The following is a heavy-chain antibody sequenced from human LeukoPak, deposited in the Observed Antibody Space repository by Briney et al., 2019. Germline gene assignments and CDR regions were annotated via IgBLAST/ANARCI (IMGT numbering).Heavy chain of an antibody. J-gene: IGHJ4*02. CDR1: GFTFSSYG. CDR2: ISYDGSNK. V-gene: IGHV3-30*03. D-gene: IGHD5-18*01. Sequence: GRSLRLSCAASGFTFSSYGMHWVRQAPGKGLEWVAVISYDGSNKYYADSVKGRFTISRDNSKNTLYLQMNSLRAEDTAVYYCASRGWDTAIVHFDYWGQGTLVTVSS. CDR3: ASRGWDTAIVHFDY.